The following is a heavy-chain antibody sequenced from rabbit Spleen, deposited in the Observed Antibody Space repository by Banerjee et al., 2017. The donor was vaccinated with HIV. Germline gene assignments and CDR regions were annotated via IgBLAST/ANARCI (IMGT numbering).Heavy chain of an antibody. Sequence: QQQLVESGGGLVKPGASLTLTCKASGFSFSNKAVMCWVRQAPGKGLEWIACINAITGKAVYASWAKGRFTFSKTSSTTVTLQMTSLTAADTATYFCARLGHADYPYAYGLKLWGPGTLVTVS. J-gene: IGHJ4*01. D-gene: IGHD6-1*01. CDR3: ARLGHADYPYAYGLKL. CDR1: GFSFSNKAV. V-gene: IGHV1S45*01. CDR2: INAITGKA.